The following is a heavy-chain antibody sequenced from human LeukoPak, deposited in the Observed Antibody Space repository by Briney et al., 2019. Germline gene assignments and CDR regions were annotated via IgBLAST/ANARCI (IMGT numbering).Heavy chain of an antibody. J-gene: IGHJ4*02. CDR2: IKPDGSEK. Sequence: PGGSLRLSCAASGFTFSSYDMSWVRQAPGKGLEWVASIKPDGSEKYFVDSVKGRFTISRDNAKNSLYLQMNSLRAEDTAVYYCLRSGGYWGQGTPVTVSS. V-gene: IGHV3-7*01. CDR3: LRSGGY. D-gene: IGHD1-26*01. CDR1: GFTFSSYD.